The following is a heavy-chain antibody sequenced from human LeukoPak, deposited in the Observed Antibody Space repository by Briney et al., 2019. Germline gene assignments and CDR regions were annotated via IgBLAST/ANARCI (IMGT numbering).Heavy chain of an antibody. CDR2: IHPEGNEK. J-gene: IGHJ4*02. V-gene: IGHV3-7*04. CDR1: GFTFSNFW. Sequence: PGGSPRLSCAVSGFTFSNFWMSWVRQAPGRGLEWVANIHPEGNEKYHVGSVEGRFVISRDNTKNLLFLQMSGLRVEDTALYYCARGDAFSGDHWGQGTLVTVSS. CDR3: ARGDAFSGDH.